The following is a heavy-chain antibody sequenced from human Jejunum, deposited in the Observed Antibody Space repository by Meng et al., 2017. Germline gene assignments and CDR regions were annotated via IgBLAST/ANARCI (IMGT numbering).Heavy chain of an antibody. CDR1: EFTVGSDY. J-gene: IGHJ4*02. CDR3: ARFIGNWYTRASGHN. CDR2: IYSDGDT. Sequence: GESMKISCVVSEFTVGSDYLSGVRQAPGKRLWWVSVIYSDGDTYYAESVKGRFSISRDKSMNTLFLQMNSLRAEDTAVYYCARFIGNWYTRASGHNWGQGTLVTVSS. V-gene: IGHV3-53*01. D-gene: IGHD6-13*01.